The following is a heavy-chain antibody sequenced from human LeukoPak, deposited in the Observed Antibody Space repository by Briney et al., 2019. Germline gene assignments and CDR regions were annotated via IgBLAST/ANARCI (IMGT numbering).Heavy chain of an antibody. CDR2: ISPSGGST. CDR3: ARDPPKCSGGSCYSWNYMDV. J-gene: IGHJ6*03. Sequence: GASVKVSCKAFGYTFTSNYMHWVRQAPGQGPEWMAVISPSGGSTTYAQKFQGRVTLTRDMSTSTDYLELSSLRSEDTAVYYCARDPPKCSGGSCYSWNYMDVWGKGTTVTISS. D-gene: IGHD2-15*01. CDR1: GYTFTSNY. V-gene: IGHV1-46*01.